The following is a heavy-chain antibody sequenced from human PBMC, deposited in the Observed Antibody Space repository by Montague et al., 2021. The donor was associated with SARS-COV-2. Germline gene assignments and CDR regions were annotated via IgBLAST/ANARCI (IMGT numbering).Heavy chain of an antibody. CDR3: LTGDCSSGRCYDDY. CDR2: IKKNGST. V-gene: IGHV4-34*01. J-gene: IGHJ4*02. D-gene: IGHD2-15*01. Sequence: IKKNGSTSYNPSLKSLVTISVDTSKNQFSLKLSSVTPAETAVYYCLTGDCSSGRCYDDYWGQGTLVTVS.